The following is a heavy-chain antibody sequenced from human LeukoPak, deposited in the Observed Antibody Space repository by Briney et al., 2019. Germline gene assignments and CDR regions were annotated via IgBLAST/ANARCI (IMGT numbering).Heavy chain of an antibody. Sequence: GGSLRLSCAASGFTFSPYSMNWVRQTPGKGLEWIAYISGDSNNIYYADSVKGRFTISRDNAKNSVYLHMSSLRSEDTAVYFCARVRDGYNDAFDIWGQGTMVTVS. J-gene: IGHJ3*02. CDR2: ISGDSNNI. CDR1: GFTFSPYS. D-gene: IGHD5-24*01. CDR3: ARVRDGYNDAFDI. V-gene: IGHV3-48*04.